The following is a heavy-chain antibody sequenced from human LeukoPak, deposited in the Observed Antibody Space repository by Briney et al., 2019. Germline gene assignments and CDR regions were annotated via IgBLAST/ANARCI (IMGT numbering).Heavy chain of an antibody. J-gene: IGHJ1*01. V-gene: IGHV3-49*03. Sequence: GGSLRLSCTASGFTFGDYGMSWFRQAPGKGLEWVGFIRSKAYGGTTEYAASVKGRFTISRDDSKSIAYLQMNSLKAEDTAVYYCTTRDEEQWLDWAYFQHWGQGTLVTVSS. CDR3: TTRDEEQWLDWAYFQH. D-gene: IGHD6-19*01. CDR1: GFTFGDYG. CDR2: IRSKAYGGTT.